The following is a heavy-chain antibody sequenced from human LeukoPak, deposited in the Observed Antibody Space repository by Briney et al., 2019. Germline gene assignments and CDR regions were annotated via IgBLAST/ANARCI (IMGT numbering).Heavy chain of an antibody. Sequence: SETLSLTCAVYGGSFSGYYWSWIRQPPGKGLEWIGEINHSGSTNYNPSLKSRVTISVDTSKNQFSLKLSSVTAADTAVYYCAREIIAAAGTYYYGMDVWGQGTTVTVSS. V-gene: IGHV4-34*01. CDR1: GGSFSGYY. CDR2: INHSGST. D-gene: IGHD6-13*01. CDR3: AREIIAAAGTYYYGMDV. J-gene: IGHJ6*02.